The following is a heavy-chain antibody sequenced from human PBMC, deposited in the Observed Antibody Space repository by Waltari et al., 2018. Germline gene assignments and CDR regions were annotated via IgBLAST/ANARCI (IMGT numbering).Heavy chain of an antibody. V-gene: IGHV4-39*01. CDR1: GGSISSSSYY. Sequence: QLQLQESGPGLVKPSETLSLTCTVSGGSISSSSYYWGWLRQPPGQGLEWIGSIYYSGSTYYNPSLKSRVTISVDTSKNQFSLKLSSVTAADTAVYYCARRYYDSSGYYYSPHAFDIWGQGTMVTVSS. CDR2: IYYSGST. D-gene: IGHD3-22*01. CDR3: ARRYYDSSGYYYSPHAFDI. J-gene: IGHJ3*02.